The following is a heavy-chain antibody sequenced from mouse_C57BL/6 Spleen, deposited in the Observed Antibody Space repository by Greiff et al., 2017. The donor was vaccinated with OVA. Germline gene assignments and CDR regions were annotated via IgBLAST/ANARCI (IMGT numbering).Heavy chain of an antibody. CDR3: ARSVMVTGGVYFDY. CDR2: IYPGDGDT. CDR1: GYAFSSYW. J-gene: IGHJ2*01. V-gene: IGHV1-80*01. D-gene: IGHD2-2*01. Sequence: QVQLKESGAELVKPGASVKISCKASGYAFSSYWMNWVKQRPGKGLEWIGQIYPGDGDTNYNGKFKGKATLTADKSSSTAYMQLSSLTSEDSAVYFCARSVMVTGGVYFDYWGQGTTLTVSS.